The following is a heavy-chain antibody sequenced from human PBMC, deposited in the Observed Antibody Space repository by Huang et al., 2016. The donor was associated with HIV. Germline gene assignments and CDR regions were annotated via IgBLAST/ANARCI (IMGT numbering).Heavy chain of an antibody. V-gene: IGHV4-39*01. CDR3: AAHGRIVGIPAAPLRFDP. J-gene: IGHJ5*02. CDR2: IYHSWTT. Sequence: QLQLQESGPGLVKPSETLSLTCTVSGGSISSSSYYWGWIRQPPGKGLEWIGGIYHSWTTYYNPSLKSRVTISVDTSRTQFSLKLSSVTAADTAVYYCAAHGRIVGIPAAPLRFDPWGQGTLVTVSS. CDR1: GGSISSSSYY. D-gene: IGHD6-13*01.